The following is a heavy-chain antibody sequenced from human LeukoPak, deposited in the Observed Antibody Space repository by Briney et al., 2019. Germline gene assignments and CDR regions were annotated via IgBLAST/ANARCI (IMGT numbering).Heavy chain of an antibody. V-gene: IGHV1-69*13. Sequence: ASVKVSCKASGGTFSSYAISWVRQAPGQGLEWMGGIIPIFGTANYAQKFQGRVTITADESTSTAYMELSSLRSEDTAVYYCARGPRSSSWYLFFYYFDYWGQGTLVTVSS. D-gene: IGHD6-13*01. CDR3: ARGPRSSSWYLFFYYFDY. J-gene: IGHJ4*02. CDR2: IIPIFGTA. CDR1: GGTFSSYA.